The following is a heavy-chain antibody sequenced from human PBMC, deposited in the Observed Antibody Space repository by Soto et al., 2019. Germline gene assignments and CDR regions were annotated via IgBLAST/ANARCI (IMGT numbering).Heavy chain of an antibody. J-gene: IGHJ4*02. CDR1: GYSFTSYD. V-gene: IGHV1-8*01. CDR2: MNHNSGNT. D-gene: IGHD4-4*01. Sequence: QVQLVQSGAEVKKPGASVKVSCKASGYSFTSYDINWVRQATGQGLEWMGWMNHNSGNTAYAQTVQGRVTMTRNTTISAAYMELSSLRSEDTAVYYCARVQLDYFDYWGQGTLVTVSS. CDR3: ARVQLDYFDY.